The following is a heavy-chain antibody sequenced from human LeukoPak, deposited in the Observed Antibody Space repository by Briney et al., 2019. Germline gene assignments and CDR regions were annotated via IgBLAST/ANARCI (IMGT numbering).Heavy chain of an antibody. CDR2: IRYDGSNK. CDR3: ARAREVVVPAAIPDY. Sequence: GGSLRLSCAASGFTFSSYGMHWVRQAPGKGLEWVAFIRYDGSNKFYPDSVKGRFAVSRDNAKNSLYLQMNSLRAEDTAVYYCARAREVVVPAAIPDYWGQGTLVTVSS. J-gene: IGHJ4*02. CDR1: GFTFSSYG. D-gene: IGHD2-2*01. V-gene: IGHV3-30*02.